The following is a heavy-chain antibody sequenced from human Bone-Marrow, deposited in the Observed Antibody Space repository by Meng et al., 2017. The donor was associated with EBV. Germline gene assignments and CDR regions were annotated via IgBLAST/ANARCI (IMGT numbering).Heavy chain of an antibody. Sequence: VQVVQSGAAVKKPGSSVKVSCWTSGGTFNSDAVSWVRQAPGQGLEWMGGLIPMSGAPHYAQKFQGRVTITADESTSTHYMDLSNLRSDDTAMYYCASESGRGFTPDYWGQGTLVTVSS. CDR3: ASESGRGFTPDY. V-gene: IGHV1-69*01. CDR2: LIPMSGAP. J-gene: IGHJ4*02. D-gene: IGHD3-10*01. CDR1: GGTFNSDA.